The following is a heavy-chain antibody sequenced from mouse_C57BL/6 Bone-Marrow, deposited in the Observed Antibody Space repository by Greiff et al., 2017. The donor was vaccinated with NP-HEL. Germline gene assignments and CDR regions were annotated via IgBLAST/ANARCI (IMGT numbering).Heavy chain of an antibody. D-gene: IGHD2-5*01. J-gene: IGHJ3*01. V-gene: IGHV1-54*01. CDR2: INPGSGGT. CDR3: ARPRWYSNYAWLAY. Sequence: VQLQQSGAELVRPGTSVKVSCKASGYAFTNYLIEWVKQRPGQGLEWIGVINPGSGGTNYNEKLKGKATLTADKASSTAYMQLSRLTSEDSAFYFCARPRWYSNYAWLAYWGQGTLVTVSA. CDR1: GYAFTNYL.